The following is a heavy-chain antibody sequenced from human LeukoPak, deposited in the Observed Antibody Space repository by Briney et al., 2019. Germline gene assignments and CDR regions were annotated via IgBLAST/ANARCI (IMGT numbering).Heavy chain of an antibody. Sequence: SETLSLTCAVSGGSISSYYWSWIRQPAGKGLEWIGRIYTSGSTNYNPSLKSRVTMSVDTSKNQFSLKLSSVTAADTAVYYCAAAYCSSTSAYYFDYWGQGTLVTVSS. D-gene: IGHD2-2*01. J-gene: IGHJ4*02. V-gene: IGHV4-4*07. CDR3: AAAYCSSTSAYYFDY. CDR1: GGSISSYY. CDR2: IYTSGST.